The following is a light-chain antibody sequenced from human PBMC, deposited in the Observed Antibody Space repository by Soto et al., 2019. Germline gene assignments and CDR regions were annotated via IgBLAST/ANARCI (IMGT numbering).Light chain of an antibody. CDR2: AVS. Sequence: DIQMTQSPSSLSASVGDRVTITCRASQTINHYLNWYQQKPGKAPKLLIYAVSNLEDGVPSRFTGSGSGTDFTLTISSLPPADFATYYFQQSSTAPQTFGHGTKVEIK. CDR3: QQSSTAPQT. CDR1: QTINHY. J-gene: IGKJ1*01. V-gene: IGKV1-39*01.